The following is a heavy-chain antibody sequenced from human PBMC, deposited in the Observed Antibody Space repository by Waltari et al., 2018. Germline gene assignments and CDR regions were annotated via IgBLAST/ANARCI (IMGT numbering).Heavy chain of an antibody. J-gene: IGHJ4*02. CDR2: IIPIFGTA. CDR1: GGTFSSYA. V-gene: IGHV1-69*05. D-gene: IGHD3-22*01. CDR3: AAVPPGSYYYDSSGYSDDY. Sequence: QVQLVQSGAEVKKPGSSVKVSCKASGGTFSSYAISWVRQAPGQGLEWMGGIIPIFGTANYAQKFQGRVTITTDESTSTAYMELSSLRSEDTAVYYCAAVPPGSYYYDSSGYSDDYWGQGTLVTVSS.